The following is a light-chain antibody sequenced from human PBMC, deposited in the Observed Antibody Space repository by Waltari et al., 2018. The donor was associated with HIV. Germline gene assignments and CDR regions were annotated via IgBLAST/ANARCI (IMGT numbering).Light chain of an antibody. CDR3: QSFDSSLSAVI. J-gene: IGLJ2*01. Sequence: QSVLTPPPSVSGAPGRRVTLPCTGGSTNLVAGYDVHWYRKFPGTAPKLLIYDTKKRPSGVPDRFSGSKSGTSASLAITGLQAEDEADYYCQSFDSSLSAVICGGGTKLTVL. CDR2: DTK. CDR1: STNLVAGYD. V-gene: IGLV1-40*01.